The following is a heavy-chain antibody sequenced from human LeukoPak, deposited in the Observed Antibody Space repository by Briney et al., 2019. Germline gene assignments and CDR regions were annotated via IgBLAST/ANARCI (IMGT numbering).Heavy chain of an antibody. CDR3: ARSAYCGGDCSTGPFDI. CDR1: GFTFSSYA. CDR2: ISSSSKIT. D-gene: IGHD2-21*01. Sequence: PGGSLRLSCAASGFTFSSYALTWVRQAPGKGLEWVSYISSSSKITSYADSVKGRFTISRDNAKNSLSLQMNSLRAEDTAVYYCARSAYCGGDCSTGPFDIWGQGTMVTVSS. V-gene: IGHV3-48*04. J-gene: IGHJ3*02.